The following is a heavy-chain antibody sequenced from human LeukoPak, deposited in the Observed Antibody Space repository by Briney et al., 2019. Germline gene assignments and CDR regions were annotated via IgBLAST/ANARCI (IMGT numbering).Heavy chain of an antibody. J-gene: IGHJ6*02. V-gene: IGHV3-9*01. D-gene: IGHD2-15*01. CDR3: AKEGEDNGMDV. CDR1: GFTFDDYA. CDR2: ISWNSGSI. Sequence: GGSLRLSCAASGFTFDDYAMHWVRQAPGKGLEWVSGISWNSGSIGYADSVKGRFTISRDNAKNSLYLQMNSLRAEDTALYYCAKEGEDNGMDVWGQGTTVTVSS.